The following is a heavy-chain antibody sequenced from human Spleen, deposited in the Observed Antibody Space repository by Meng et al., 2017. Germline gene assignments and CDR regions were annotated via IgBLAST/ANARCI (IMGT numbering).Heavy chain of an antibody. CDR3: ASQSGYSSFDS. V-gene: IGHV1-2*06. CDR2: IDPKNGDT. Sequence: QVQLVESGAEVKKPGASVKLSCKASGYRFTSYYLHWVRQAPGQGLEWMGRIDPKNGDTHYAQKFQGRVTMTGDTSISTAYMTLSSLRSVDTALYLCASQSGYSSFDSWGQGTLVTVSS. CDR1: GYRFTSYY. J-gene: IGHJ5*01. D-gene: IGHD6-19*01.